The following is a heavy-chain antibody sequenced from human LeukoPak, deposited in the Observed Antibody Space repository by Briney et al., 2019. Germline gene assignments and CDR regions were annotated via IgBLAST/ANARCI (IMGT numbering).Heavy chain of an antibody. V-gene: IGHV4-30-4*08. CDR2: IYYSGTT. J-gene: IGHJ4*02. CDR3: ARDRYFIGFDY. D-gene: IGHD3-9*01. CDR1: GGSISGYY. Sequence: SETLSLTCTVSGGSISGYYWSWIRQPPGKGLEWIGHIYYSGTTDYNPTLRSRVSISVDTSKNQFSLKLSFVTAADTAVYYCARDRYFIGFDYWGQGTLVTVSS.